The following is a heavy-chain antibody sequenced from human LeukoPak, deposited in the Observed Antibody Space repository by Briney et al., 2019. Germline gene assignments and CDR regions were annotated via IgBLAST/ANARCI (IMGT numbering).Heavy chain of an antibody. J-gene: IGHJ4*02. CDR3: ARAGGSWQFDY. CDR2: VYPSGST. CDR1: GASISSNY. Sequence: SETLSLTCTVSGASISSNYWSWIRQRPGKGLEWIGYVYPSGSTNYNPSLKSRVTISVDTSKNQFSLKLSSVTTADTAVYYCARAGGSWQFDYWGQGTLVTVSS. V-gene: IGHV4-59*01. D-gene: IGHD1-26*01.